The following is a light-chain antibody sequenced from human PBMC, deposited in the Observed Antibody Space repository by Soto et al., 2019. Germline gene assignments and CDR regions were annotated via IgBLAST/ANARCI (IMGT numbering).Light chain of an antibody. CDR2: DAS. V-gene: IGKV3-11*01. CDR1: QTIGRY. CDR3: QQRNNSPPGWT. J-gene: IGKJ1*01. Sequence: EIVLTQSPATLSLSPGERATLSCRASQTIGRYLAWYQQKPGQAPRLLIYDASNRATGIPARFSGSGSVTDFTLTISSLEPQDSAVYYCQQRNNSPPGWTFGQGTKVEIK.